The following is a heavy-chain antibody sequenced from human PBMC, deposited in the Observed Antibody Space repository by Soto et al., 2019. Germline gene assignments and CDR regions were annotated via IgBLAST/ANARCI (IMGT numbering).Heavy chain of an antibody. CDR1: GGTFSSYT. J-gene: IGHJ4*02. V-gene: IGHV1-69*02. CDR3: ATLKREGSSWGYFDY. CDR2: IIPILGIA. Sequence: QVQLVQSGAEVKKPGSSVKVSCKASGGTFSSYTISWVRQAPGQGLEWMGRIIPILGIANYAQKFQGRVKITADKSTSTAYMELRSLRSEDTAVYYCATLKREGSSWGYFDYWGKGTLVTVSS. D-gene: IGHD6-13*01.